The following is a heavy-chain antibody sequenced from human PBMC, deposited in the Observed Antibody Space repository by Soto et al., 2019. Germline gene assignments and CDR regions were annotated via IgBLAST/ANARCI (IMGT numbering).Heavy chain of an antibody. CDR3: ARDPSEGRVGNWFES. V-gene: IGHV3-21*06. Sequence: PGGSLRLSCAASGFRFSSHWMSWVRQAPGKGLEWVASISSSTSYVYYADSVKGRFSTSRDNAKNILYLEMYALRTEDTAVYYCARDPSEGRVGNWFESWGQGTLVTVSS. J-gene: IGHJ5*01. D-gene: IGHD2-2*01. CDR2: ISSSTSYV. CDR1: GFRFSSHW.